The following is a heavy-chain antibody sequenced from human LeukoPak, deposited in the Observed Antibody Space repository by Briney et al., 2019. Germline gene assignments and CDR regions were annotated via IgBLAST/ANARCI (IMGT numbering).Heavy chain of an antibody. CDR2: ISSSSSYI. CDR1: GFTFSSYS. Sequence: PGGSLRLSCAASGFTFSSYSMNWVRQAPGKGLEWVSSISSSSSYIYYADSVKGRFTISRDNAKNSLYLQMNSLRAEDTAVYYRARDRGFGSYGYPPLDYWGQGTLVTVSS. D-gene: IGHD5-18*01. J-gene: IGHJ4*02. CDR3: ARDRGFGSYGYPPLDY. V-gene: IGHV3-21*01.